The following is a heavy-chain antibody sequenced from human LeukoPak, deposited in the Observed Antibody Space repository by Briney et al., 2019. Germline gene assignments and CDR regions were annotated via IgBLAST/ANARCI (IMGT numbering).Heavy chain of an antibody. CDR3: AKGYSAMVKPYAFDI. CDR1: GFTSRSAG. V-gene: IGHV3-33*03. D-gene: IGHD5-18*01. J-gene: IGHJ3*02. Sequence: SRTPSCAAAGFTSRSAGMHWVRQAPGDGLEWVAVIYYGGSNKYYEGTVKGRFPIYRDNSKNTLYLQMNSLRAEDTAVYYCAKGYSAMVKPYAFDIWGQGTMVSVFS. CDR2: IYYGGSNK.